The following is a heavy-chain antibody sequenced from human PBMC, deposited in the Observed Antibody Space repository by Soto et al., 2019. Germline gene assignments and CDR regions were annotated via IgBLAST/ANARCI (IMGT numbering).Heavy chain of an antibody. J-gene: IGHJ4*02. CDR3: ARGTYFDY. V-gene: IGHV1-18*01. Sequence: QVQLVQSGTEVKKPGASVKVSCKASGYIMTTYGVSWGQQAPGQGLEWLGGIRAYNDHTNYAQKFQGRVTMTTDTSTSTAYMELRSLRSDDTAVYYCARGTYFDYWGQGTLVTVSS. CDR1: GYIMTTYG. CDR2: IRAYNDHT. D-gene: IGHD1-1*01.